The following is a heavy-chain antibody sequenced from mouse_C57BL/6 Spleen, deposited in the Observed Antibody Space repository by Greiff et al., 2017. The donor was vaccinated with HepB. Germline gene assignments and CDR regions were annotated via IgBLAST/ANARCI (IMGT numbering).Heavy chain of an antibody. D-gene: IGHD2-5*01. CDR2: IDPETGGT. CDR1: GYTFTDYE. CDR3: TRSYYSSYRAFDY. V-gene: IGHV1-15*01. J-gene: IGHJ2*01. Sequence: VQLQQSGAELVRPGASVTLSCKASGYTFTDYEMHWVKQTPVHGLEWIGAIDPETGGTAYNQKFKGKAILTADKSSSPAYMELRSLTSEDSAVYYCTRSYYSSYRAFDYWGQGTTLTVSS.